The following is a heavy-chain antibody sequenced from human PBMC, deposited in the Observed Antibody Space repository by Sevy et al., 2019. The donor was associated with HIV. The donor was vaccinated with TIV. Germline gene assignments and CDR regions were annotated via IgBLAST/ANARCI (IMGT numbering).Heavy chain of an antibody. V-gene: IGHV3-66*02. D-gene: IGHD6-19*01. Sequence: SCAISGFTVNDKYIIWVRQAPGKGLEWVSVIFSSGSTYYADSAKGRFTISRDNSKNTVDLQMNSVRAEDTAVYYCVSLFLSYRSGWSYFDYWGQGTLVTVSS. CDR3: VSLFLSYRSGWSYFDY. CDR1: GFTVNDKY. CDR2: IFSSGST. J-gene: IGHJ4*02.